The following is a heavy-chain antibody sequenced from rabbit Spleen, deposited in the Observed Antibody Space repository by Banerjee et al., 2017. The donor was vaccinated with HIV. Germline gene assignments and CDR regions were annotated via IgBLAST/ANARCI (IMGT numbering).Heavy chain of an antibody. J-gene: IGHJ4*01. CDR2: IGTGTYDNA. Sequence: QSLEESGGDLVKPGASLTLTCTASGFSFSDSYYMCWVRQAPGKGLEWIACIGTGTYDNAYYTSWAKGRFTISKTSSTTVTLQMTILTFADTATYFCARDSAGREDFNLWGPGALVTVS. V-gene: IGHV1S40*01. CDR3: ARDSAGREDFNL. CDR1: GFSFSDSYY. D-gene: IGHD4-2*01.